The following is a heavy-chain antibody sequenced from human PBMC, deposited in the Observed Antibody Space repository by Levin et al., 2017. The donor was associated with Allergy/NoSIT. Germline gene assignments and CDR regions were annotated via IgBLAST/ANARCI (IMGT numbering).Heavy chain of an antibody. CDR1: GFTFSSYW. V-gene: IGHV3-7*04. Sequence: GGSLRLSCAASGFTFSSYWMSWVRQAPGKGLEWVANIKQDGSEKYYVDSVKGRFTISRDNAKNSLYLQMNSLRAEDTAVYYCARDEGYDYVWGSYPPDYWGQGTLVTVSS. J-gene: IGHJ4*02. CDR2: IKQDGSEK. D-gene: IGHD3-16*02. CDR3: ARDEGYDYVWGSYPPDY.